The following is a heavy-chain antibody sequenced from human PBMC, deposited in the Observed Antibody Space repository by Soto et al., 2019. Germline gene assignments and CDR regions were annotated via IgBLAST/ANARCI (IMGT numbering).Heavy chain of an antibody. D-gene: IGHD4-17*01. Sequence: EVQLLESGGDLVQPGGSLRLSCAASGFTFSRCAMSWVRQAPGKGLEWVSAISGSGSNTYYTDSVKGRFTISRDNSKNTLYLQMNSLRVEDTAAYYCAREDPFAAETKEPHFDYWGQRILVTVSS. V-gene: IGHV3-23*01. J-gene: IGHJ4*02. CDR1: GFTFSRCA. CDR3: AREDPFAAETKEPHFDY. CDR2: ISGSGSNT.